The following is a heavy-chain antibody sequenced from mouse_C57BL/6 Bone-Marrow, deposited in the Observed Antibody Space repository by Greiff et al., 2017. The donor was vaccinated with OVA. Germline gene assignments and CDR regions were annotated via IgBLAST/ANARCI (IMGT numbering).Heavy chain of an antibody. J-gene: IGHJ3*01. CDR1: GYTFTDYE. D-gene: IGHD2-12*01. V-gene: IGHV1-15*01. CDR3: TRLRQAWFAY. Sequence: QVHVKQSGAELVRPGASVTLSCKASGYTFTDYEMHWVKQTPVHGLEWIGAIDPETGGTAYNQKFKGKAILTADKSSSTAYMELRSLTSEDSAVYYCTRLRQAWFAYWGQGTLVTVSA. CDR2: IDPETGGT.